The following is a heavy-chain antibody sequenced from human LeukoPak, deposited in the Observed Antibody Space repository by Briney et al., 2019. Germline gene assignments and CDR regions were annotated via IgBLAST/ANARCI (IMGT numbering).Heavy chain of an antibody. V-gene: IGHV4-59*11. CDR2: IYYSGST. Sequence: SETLSLTCTVSGGSISSHYWSWIRQPPGKGPEWIGYIYYSGSTNYNPSPKSRVTISVDTSKNQFSLKLSSVTAADTAVYYCARDGDIWGQGTMVTVSS. CDR1: GGSISSHY. CDR3: ARDGDI. J-gene: IGHJ3*02.